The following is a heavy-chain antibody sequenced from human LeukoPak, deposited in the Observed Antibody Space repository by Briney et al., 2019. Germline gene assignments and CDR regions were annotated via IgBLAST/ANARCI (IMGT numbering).Heavy chain of an antibody. Sequence: GGSLRLSCAASGFTFSTYWMHWVRQAPGKGLEWVAFTRSDGTDKYYAETVRGRFTISRDNSENTLYLQMNSLRAEDTAVYYCAKEEDGPRGRYGSGTYGYFQHWGQGTLVTVSS. CDR1: GFTFSTYW. V-gene: IGHV3-30*02. CDR2: TRSDGTDK. J-gene: IGHJ1*01. CDR3: AKEEDGPRGRYGSGTYGYFQH. D-gene: IGHD3-10*01.